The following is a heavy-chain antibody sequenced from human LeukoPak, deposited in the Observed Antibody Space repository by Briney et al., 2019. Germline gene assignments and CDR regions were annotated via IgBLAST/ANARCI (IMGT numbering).Heavy chain of an antibody. D-gene: IGHD6-13*01. CDR1: GGSFSGYY. J-gene: IGHJ4*02. CDR3: ARGSAVVAGADFDF. V-gene: IGHV4-59*01. Sequence: PSETLSLTCAVYGGSFSGYYWSWIRQPPGKGLEWIGYIYYSGSTNYNPSLKSRVTISVDTSKNQFSLKLSSVTAADTAMYYCARGSAVVAGADFDFWGQGTLVSVSS. CDR2: IYYSGST.